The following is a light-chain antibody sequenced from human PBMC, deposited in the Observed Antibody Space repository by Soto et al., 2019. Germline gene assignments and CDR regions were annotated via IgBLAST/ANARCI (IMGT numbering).Light chain of an antibody. CDR1: QSLLHITGETF. J-gene: IGKJ5*01. CDR2: EVS. V-gene: IGKV2D-29*02. Sequence: DVVMTQTPLSLSVAPGQPASISCKSSQSLLHITGETFLFWYLQTKGQSPQILIYEVSTRVSGVPDRFSGSGSGTDFTLEISRVETDDVCIYYCMQSTQLPPTFGQGTRLEIK. CDR3: MQSTQLPPT.